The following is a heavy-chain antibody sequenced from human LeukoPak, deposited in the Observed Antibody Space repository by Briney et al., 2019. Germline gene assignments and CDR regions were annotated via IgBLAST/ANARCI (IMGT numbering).Heavy chain of an antibody. Sequence: ASVKVSCKASGYTFSDYYMHWVRQAPGQGLEWMGWINPKSGSPHYAEKFQGRVTMTRDTSISTAYMEVSRLRFDDTAVYYCAKGLRYHDWLSPFDYWGQGTLVTVFS. D-gene: IGHD3-9*01. CDR3: AKGLRYHDWLSPFDY. J-gene: IGHJ4*02. V-gene: IGHV1-2*02. CDR1: GYTFSDYY. CDR2: INPKSGSP.